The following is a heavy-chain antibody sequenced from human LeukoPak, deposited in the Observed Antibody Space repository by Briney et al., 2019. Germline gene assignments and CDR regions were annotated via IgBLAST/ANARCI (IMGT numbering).Heavy chain of an antibody. J-gene: IGHJ5*02. CDR2: IYTSGST. V-gene: IGHV4-4*07. Sequence: PAETLSLTCTVSGVSISSYYGSWIRQPAGKGLEWIGCIYTSGSTKYNLSLKRRVTMSVDPSKNHFSLKLSSVTAADTAVYYCARHIMYYYGSGSYYKIDWFDTWGQGTLVTVSS. D-gene: IGHD3-10*01. CDR3: ARHIMYYYGSGSYYKIDWFDT. CDR1: GVSISSYY.